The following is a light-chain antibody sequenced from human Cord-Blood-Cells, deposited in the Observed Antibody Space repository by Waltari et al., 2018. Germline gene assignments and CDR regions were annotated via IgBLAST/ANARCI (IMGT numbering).Light chain of an antibody. CDR3: KQALQTPHT. V-gene: IGKV2-28*01. CDR2: LGS. CDR1: QSLLHSNGYNY. J-gene: IGKJ4*01. Sequence: DIVMTQSPLSLPVTPGEPASISCRSSQSLLHSNGYNYLDWYLQKPGQSPQLLIYLGSNRASGVPDRFSGSGSGTDFTLKISRVEAEDVGVYYCKQALQTPHTFGGGTKEEIK.